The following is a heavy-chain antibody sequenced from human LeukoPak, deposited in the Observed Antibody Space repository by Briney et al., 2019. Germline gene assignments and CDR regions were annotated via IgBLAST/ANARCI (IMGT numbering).Heavy chain of an antibody. CDR1: GFIFRSYA. CDR2: ISSSGGRT. CDR3: ARGFGIAAAGLEQWSY. V-gene: IGHV3-23*01. J-gene: IGHJ4*02. Sequence: GGSLRLSCAASGFIFRSYAMSWVRQAPGKGLEWVSGISSSGGRTFYADSVKGRFTISSDNSKNTLYLQMNSLRAEDTAVYYCARGFGIAAAGLEQWSYWGQGTLVTVSS. D-gene: IGHD6-13*01.